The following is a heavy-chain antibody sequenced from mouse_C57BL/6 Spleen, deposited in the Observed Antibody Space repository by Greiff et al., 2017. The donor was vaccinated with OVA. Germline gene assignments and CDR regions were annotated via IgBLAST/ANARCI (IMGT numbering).Heavy chain of an antibody. CDR3: ARRGYGSSYGY. Sequence: QVHVKQSGPELVKPGASVKISCKASGYAFSSSWMNWVKQRPGKGLEWIGRIYPGDGDTNYNGKFKGKATLTADKSSSTAYMQLSSLTSEDSAVYFCARRGYGSSYGYWGQGTTLTVSS. J-gene: IGHJ2*01. CDR1: GYAFSSSW. CDR2: IYPGDGDT. V-gene: IGHV1-82*01. D-gene: IGHD1-1*01.